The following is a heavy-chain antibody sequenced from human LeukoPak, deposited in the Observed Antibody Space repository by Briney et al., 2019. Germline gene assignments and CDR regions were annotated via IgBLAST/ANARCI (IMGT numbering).Heavy chain of an antibody. J-gene: IGHJ4*02. CDR2: INPNSGGT. CDR1: GGTFSSYA. D-gene: IGHD1-1*01. Sequence: ASVKVSCKASGGTFSSYAISWVRQAPGQGLEWMGWINPNSGGTKYAQKFQGRVTMTRDTSISTTYMELSRLRSDDTAVYYCARLMTGKPNHALDFWGQGSLVTVSS. V-gene: IGHV1-2*02. CDR3: ARLMTGKPNHALDF.